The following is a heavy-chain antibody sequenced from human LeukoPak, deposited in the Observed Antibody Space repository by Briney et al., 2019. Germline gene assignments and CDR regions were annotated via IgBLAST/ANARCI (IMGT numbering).Heavy chain of an antibody. CDR1: GYTFTSYG. CDR2: ISAYNGNT. CDR3: ARVLVAYYYDSSPFDY. Sequence: DSVKVSCKASGYTFTSYGISWVRQAPGQGLEWMGWISAYNGNTNYAQKLQGRVTMTTDTSTSTAYMELRSLRSDDTAVYYCARVLVAYYYDSSPFDYWGQGTLVTVSS. J-gene: IGHJ4*02. D-gene: IGHD3-22*01. V-gene: IGHV1-18*01.